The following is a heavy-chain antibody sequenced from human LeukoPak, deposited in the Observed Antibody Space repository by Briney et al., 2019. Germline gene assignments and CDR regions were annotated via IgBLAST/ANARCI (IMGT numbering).Heavy chain of an antibody. D-gene: IGHD2-2*01. Sequence: GGSLRLSCAASGFTFSSYAMHWVRQAPGKGLEWVALISYDGNNKYYADSVKGRFTISRDNSKNRLYRQMDSLRAEDTAVYSCASIRPDLVVVPAARLDYWGQGTLVTVSS. CDR2: ISYDGNNK. J-gene: IGHJ4*02. CDR3: ASIRPDLVVVPAARLDY. CDR1: GFTFSSYA. V-gene: IGHV3-30-3*01.